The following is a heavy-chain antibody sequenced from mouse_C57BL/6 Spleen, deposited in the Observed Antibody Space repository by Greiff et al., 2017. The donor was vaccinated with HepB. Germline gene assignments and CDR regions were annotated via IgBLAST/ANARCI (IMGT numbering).Heavy chain of an antibody. CDR2: INPSSGYT. D-gene: IGHD3-2*02. Sequence: VKLMESGAELARPGASVKMSCKASGYTFTSYTMHWVKQRPGQGLEWIGYINPSSGYTKYNQKFKDKATLTADKSSSTAYMQLSSLTSEDSAVYYCARKGRAAQAYYAMDYWGQGTSVTVSS. V-gene: IGHV1-4*01. CDR3: ARKGRAAQAYYAMDY. J-gene: IGHJ4*01. CDR1: GYTFTSYT.